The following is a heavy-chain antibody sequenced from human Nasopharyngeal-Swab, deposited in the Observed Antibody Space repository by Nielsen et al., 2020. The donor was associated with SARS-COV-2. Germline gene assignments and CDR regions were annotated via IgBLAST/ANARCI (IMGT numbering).Heavy chain of an antibody. CDR3: ARKASSSWYSGWFDP. Sequence: LSCSVPGCSISSYHWTWIRQSPGRGLEWIGFFFHSGGTNYNPSFKSRVTISIDTSNNQVSLKLRSVTAADTAVYYCARKASSSWYSGWFDPWGQGTLVTVSS. J-gene: IGHJ5*02. CDR2: FFHSGGT. V-gene: IGHV4-59*13. CDR1: GCSISSYH. D-gene: IGHD6-13*01.